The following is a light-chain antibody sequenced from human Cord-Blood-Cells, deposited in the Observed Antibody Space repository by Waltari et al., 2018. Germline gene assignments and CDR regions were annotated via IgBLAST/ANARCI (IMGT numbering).Light chain of an antibody. CDR3: QQYNNWPPYT. CDR2: GAS. J-gene: IGKJ2*01. CDR1: QSVSSN. Sequence: ELVMTQSPATLSVSPGERATPSCRASQSVSSNLAWYQQKPGQAPRLLIYGASTRAPGIPARFSGSGSGTEFTLTISSLQSEDFAVYYCQQYNNWPPYTFGQGTKLEIK. V-gene: IGKV3-15*01.